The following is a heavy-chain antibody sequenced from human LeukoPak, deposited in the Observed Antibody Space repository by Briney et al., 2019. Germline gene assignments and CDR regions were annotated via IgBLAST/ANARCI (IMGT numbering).Heavy chain of an antibody. V-gene: IGHV4-39*07. D-gene: IGHD4-17*01. CDR2: IYYTGSV. CDR3: ATCRDEFGDYGFTS. CDR1: GDSVSSSSYY. Sequence: SETLSLTCTVSGDSVSSSSYYWGWIRQPPGKGLEWIGSIYYTGSVYYNPPLKSRVTISVDTSKNLFSLKLTSVTAADTAVYYCATCRDEFGDYGFTSWGQGTLVTVSS. J-gene: IGHJ5*02.